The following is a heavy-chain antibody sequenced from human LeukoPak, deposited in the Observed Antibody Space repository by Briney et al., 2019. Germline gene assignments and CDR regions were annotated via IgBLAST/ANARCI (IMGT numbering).Heavy chain of an antibody. D-gene: IGHD5-18*01. J-gene: IGHJ4*02. Sequence: QPGGSLRLSCAASGFTFDDYAMHWVRQAPGKGLEWVSGISWNSGSIGYADSVKGRFTISRDNAKNSLYLQMNSLRAEDMALYYCAKASRYSYGFDYWGQGTLVTVSS. CDR1: GFTFDDYA. CDR3: AKASRYSYGFDY. V-gene: IGHV3-9*03. CDR2: ISWNSGSI.